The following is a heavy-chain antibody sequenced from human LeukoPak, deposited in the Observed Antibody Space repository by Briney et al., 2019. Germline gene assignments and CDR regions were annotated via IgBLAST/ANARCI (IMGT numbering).Heavy chain of an antibody. CDR3: ARVQVSGFWSGYYTGGVWYYFDY. CDR2: IYYSGST. CDR1: GGSISSSSYY. J-gene: IGHJ4*02. V-gene: IGHV4-39*07. D-gene: IGHD3-3*01. Sequence: SETLSLTCTVSGGSISSSSYYWGWIRQPPGKGLEWIGSIYYSGSTYYNPSLKSRVTISVDTSKNQFSLKLSSVTAADTAVYYCARVQVSGFWSGYYTGGVWYYFDYWGQGTLVTVSS.